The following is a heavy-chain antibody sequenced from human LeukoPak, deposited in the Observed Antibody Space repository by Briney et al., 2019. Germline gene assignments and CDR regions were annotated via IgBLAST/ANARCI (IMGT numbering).Heavy chain of an antibody. D-gene: IGHD6-19*01. V-gene: IGHV3-48*04. CDR2: ISSTINTI. CDR3: ARDNSSGRDGDYFDS. CDR1: GSTFSNYS. Sequence: GGSLRLSCAASGSTFSNYSMNWVRQAPGKGLEWVSYISSTINTIYYADSVKGRFTISRDNAKNSLYLQMNSLRAEDTAVYYCARDNSSGRDGDYFDSWGQGTLVTVSS. J-gene: IGHJ4*02.